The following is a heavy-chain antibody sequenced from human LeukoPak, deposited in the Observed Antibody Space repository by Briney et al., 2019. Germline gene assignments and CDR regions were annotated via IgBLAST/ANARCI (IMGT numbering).Heavy chain of an antibody. CDR3: ARGPNSSSFNWYFDL. CDR2: ISSSSSTI. V-gene: IGHV3-48*01. D-gene: IGHD6-6*01. Sequence: GGSLRLSCAASGFTFDSYSMNWVRQAPGKGLEWVSYISSSSSTIYYADSVKGRFTISRDNAKNSLYLQMNSLRAEDTAVYYCARGPNSSSFNWYFDLWGRGTLVTVSS. J-gene: IGHJ2*01. CDR1: GFTFDSYS.